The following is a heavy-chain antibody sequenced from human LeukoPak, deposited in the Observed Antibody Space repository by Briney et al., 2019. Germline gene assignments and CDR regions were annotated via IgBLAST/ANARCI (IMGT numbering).Heavy chain of an antibody. CDR1: GGTFSSYA. Sequence: SVEVSCKASGGTFSSYAISWVRQAPGQGLEWMGGIIPIFGTANYAQKFQGRVTITTDESTSTAYMELSSLRSEDTAVYYCASFYYGSGSLWGQGTLVTVSS. CDR3: ASFYYGSGSL. D-gene: IGHD3-10*01. V-gene: IGHV1-69*05. CDR2: IIPIFGTA. J-gene: IGHJ4*02.